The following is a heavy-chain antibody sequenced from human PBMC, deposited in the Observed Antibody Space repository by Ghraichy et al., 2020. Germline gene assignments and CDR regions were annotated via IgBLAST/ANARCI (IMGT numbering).Heavy chain of an antibody. CDR3: AIQYGDREFDY. Sequence: SETLSLTCAVSGGSISSGGYSWSWIWQPPGKGLEWIGYIYHSGSTYYNPSLKSRVTISVDRSKNQFSLKLSSVTAADTAVYYCAIQYGDREFDYWGQGTLVTVSS. D-gene: IGHD4-17*01. CDR2: IYHSGST. CDR1: GGSISSGGYS. J-gene: IGHJ4*02. V-gene: IGHV4-30-2*01.